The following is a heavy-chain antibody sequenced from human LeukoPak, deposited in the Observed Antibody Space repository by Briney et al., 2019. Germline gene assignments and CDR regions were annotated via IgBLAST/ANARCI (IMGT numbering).Heavy chain of an antibody. V-gene: IGHV3-74*01. Sequence: AGSLRLSCTASGFTFSSYWMHWLRQAPGKGLVWVSRINSDGGSTSYADSVKGRFTISRDNAKNTLYLQMNSLRAEDTAVYYCARRIQGMAPYYFDYWGQGTLVTVSS. D-gene: IGHD5-24*01. J-gene: IGHJ4*02. CDR2: INSDGGST. CDR3: ARRIQGMAPYYFDY. CDR1: GFTFSSYW.